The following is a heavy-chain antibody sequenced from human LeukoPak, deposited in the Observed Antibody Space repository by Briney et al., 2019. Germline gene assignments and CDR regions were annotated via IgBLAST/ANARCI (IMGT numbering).Heavy chain of an antibody. Sequence: SVKVSCKASGGTFSSYAISWVRQAPGQGLEWMGRIIPILGIANYAQKFQGRVTITADKSTSTAYMELSSLRSEDTAVYYCARHTKTYYYDSSGHHFDYWGQGTLVTVSS. CDR3: ARHTKTYYYDSSGHHFDY. D-gene: IGHD3-22*01. J-gene: IGHJ4*02. CDR1: GGTFSSYA. CDR2: IIPILGIA. V-gene: IGHV1-69*04.